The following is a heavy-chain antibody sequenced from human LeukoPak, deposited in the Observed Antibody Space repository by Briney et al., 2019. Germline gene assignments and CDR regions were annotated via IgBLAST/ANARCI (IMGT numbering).Heavy chain of an antibody. D-gene: IGHD3-22*01. CDR2: IIPIFGTA. J-gene: IGHJ4*02. CDR1: GGTFSSYA. Sequence: SVKVSCKASGGTFSSYAISWVRQAPGQGLEWMGGIIPIFGTANYAQKFQGRVTITTDESTSTAYMELSSLRSEDTAVYYCARTIGYYDSSGYFDCWGQGTLVTVSS. CDR3: ARTIGYYDSSGYFDC. V-gene: IGHV1-69*05.